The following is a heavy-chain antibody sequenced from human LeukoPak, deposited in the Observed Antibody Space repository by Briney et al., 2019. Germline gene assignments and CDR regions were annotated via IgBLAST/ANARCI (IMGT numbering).Heavy chain of an antibody. V-gene: IGHV5-51*01. Sequence: GEPLNISCKGSGYRLTDYWIGWVRQMPGEGLQWMGIIYPDDSDIRYSPSFQGQVTISADKSIITAYLQWSSLKASDTAMYYCARHGRGSRSPNAFDIWGQGTMVSVSS. CDR1: GYRLTDYW. D-gene: IGHD3-10*01. J-gene: IGHJ3*02. CDR3: ARHGRGSRSPNAFDI. CDR2: IYPDDSDI.